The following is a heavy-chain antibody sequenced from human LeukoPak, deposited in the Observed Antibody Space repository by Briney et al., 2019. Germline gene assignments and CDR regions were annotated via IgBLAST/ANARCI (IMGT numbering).Heavy chain of an antibody. Sequence: ASVRVSCKASGYTFTGYYMRWVRQAPGQGLEWMGQINPNSGGTNYAQRFQGRVTMTRDTSISTAYMELSRLRSDDTAVYYCARDHYGYSSGSGFDCWGQGILVTVSS. CDR3: ARDHYGYSSGSGFDC. V-gene: IGHV1-2*06. D-gene: IGHD3-10*01. CDR2: INPNSGGT. CDR1: GYTFTGYY. J-gene: IGHJ4*02.